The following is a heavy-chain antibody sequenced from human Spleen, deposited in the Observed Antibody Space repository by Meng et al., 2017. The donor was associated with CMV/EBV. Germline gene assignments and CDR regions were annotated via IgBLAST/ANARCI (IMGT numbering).Heavy chain of an antibody. V-gene: IGHV4-4*07. CDR1: GASIKNYN. CDR3: AGSRPGGGACDY. Sequence: QLPIQETGPGLMMPSETLSLTCIVSGASIKNYNWNWVRQPAGQGLEWIGLIQVIGHTVYNPSLKSRVTVSLDASKSQFSLTLNSVTAADTATYYCAGSRPGGGACDYWGQGILVTVSS. J-gene: IGHJ4*02. D-gene: IGHD3-16*01. CDR2: IQVIGHT.